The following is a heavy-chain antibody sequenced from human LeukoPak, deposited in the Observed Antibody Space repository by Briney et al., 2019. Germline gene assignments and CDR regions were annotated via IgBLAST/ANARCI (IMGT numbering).Heavy chain of an antibody. D-gene: IGHD3-10*01. J-gene: IGHJ5*02. V-gene: IGHV4-34*01. CDR3: ARSRFGELSAFADP. Sequence: SETLSLTCAVYGGSFSGYYWSWIRQPPGKGLEWIGEINHSGSTNYNPSLKSRVTISVDTSKNQFSLKLSSVTAADTAVYYCARSRFGELSAFADPWGQGALVTVSS. CDR2: INHSGST. CDR1: GGSFSGYY.